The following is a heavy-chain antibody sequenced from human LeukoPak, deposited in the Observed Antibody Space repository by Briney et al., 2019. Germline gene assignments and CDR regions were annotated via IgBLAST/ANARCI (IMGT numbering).Heavy chain of an antibody. CDR2: IYYSGST. CDR3: ARSSEGRYYYDSSGFSYYYYYMDV. CDR1: GGSISSYY. J-gene: IGHJ6*03. V-gene: IGHV4-59*01. Sequence: PSETLSLTCTVSGGSISSYYWSWIRPPPGKGLEWIGYIYYSGSTYYNPSLRSRVTISVDTSKNQFSLKLSSVTAADTAVYYCARSSEGRYYYDSSGFSYYYYYMDVWGKGTTVTISS. D-gene: IGHD3-22*01.